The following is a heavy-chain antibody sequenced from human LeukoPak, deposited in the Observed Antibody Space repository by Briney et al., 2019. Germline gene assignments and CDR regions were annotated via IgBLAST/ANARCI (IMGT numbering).Heavy chain of an antibody. D-gene: IGHD1-26*01. Sequence: GGSLRLSCAASGFTFSSYSMNWVRQDPGKGLEWLSSISSSSSYIYYADSVKGRFTISRDNAKNSLYLQMNSLRAEDTAVYYCARASGSYSGYWGQGTLVTVSS. CDR1: GFTFSSYS. CDR3: ARASGSYSGY. V-gene: IGHV3-21*01. CDR2: ISSSSSYI. J-gene: IGHJ4*02.